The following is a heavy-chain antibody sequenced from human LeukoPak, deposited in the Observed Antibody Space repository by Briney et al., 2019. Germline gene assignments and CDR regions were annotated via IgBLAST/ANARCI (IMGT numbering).Heavy chain of an antibody. CDR3: ARGASVYYDFWSGYPKRGAYFDY. V-gene: IGHV1-8*01. CDR1: GYTFTSYD. CDR2: MNPNSVNT. Sequence: ASVKVSCTASGYTFTSYDINWVRQATGQGLEWMGWMNPNSVNTGYAQKFQGRVTMTRNTSISTAYMELSSLRSEDTAVYYCARGASVYYDFWSGYPKRGAYFDYWGQGTLVTVSS. J-gene: IGHJ4*02. D-gene: IGHD3-3*01.